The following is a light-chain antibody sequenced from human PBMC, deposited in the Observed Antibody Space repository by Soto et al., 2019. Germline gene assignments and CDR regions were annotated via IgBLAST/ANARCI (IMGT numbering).Light chain of an antibody. V-gene: IGLV2-14*03. Sequence: QSALTQPASVSGSPGQSITVSCIGSSSDVGGYNYVSWYQQHPGKAPKLMIHDVSNRPSGVSNRFSGSKSGNTASLTISGRQTEDEAYYYCSSYASSDTQVFGGGTELTVL. CDR1: SSDVGGYNY. CDR2: DVS. J-gene: IGLJ2*01. CDR3: SSYASSDTQV.